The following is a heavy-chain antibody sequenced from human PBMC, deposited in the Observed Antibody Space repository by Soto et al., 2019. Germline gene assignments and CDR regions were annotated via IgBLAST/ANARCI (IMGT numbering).Heavy chain of an antibody. V-gene: IGHV3-30*18. D-gene: IGHD5-18*01. Sequence: QVQLVESVGGVVQPGRSLRLSCAASGFTFSRYAMHWVRQAPGKGLEWVAVISYDGSNKYYADSVKGRFTISRDNSKNTLYLQMNSLRAEDTAVYYCAKGYSYSVCDYWGQGTLVTVSS. CDR2: ISYDGSNK. CDR3: AKGYSYSVCDY. J-gene: IGHJ4*02. CDR1: GFTFSRYA.